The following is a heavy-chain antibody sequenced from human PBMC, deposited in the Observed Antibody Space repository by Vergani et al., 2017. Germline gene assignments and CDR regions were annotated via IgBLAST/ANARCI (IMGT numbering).Heavy chain of an antibody. CDR2: IYYSGST. CDR3: ATSGSYYGEFHDAFDI. V-gene: IGHV4-39*01. CDR1: GGSISSSSYY. Sequence: QLQLQESGPGLVKPSETLSLTCTVSGGSISSSSYYWGWIRQPPGKGLEWIGSIYYSGSTYYNPSLKSRVTISVDTSKNQFSLKLSSVTAADTAVYYCATSGSYYGEFHDAFDIWGQGTMVTVSS. D-gene: IGHD1-26*01. J-gene: IGHJ3*02.